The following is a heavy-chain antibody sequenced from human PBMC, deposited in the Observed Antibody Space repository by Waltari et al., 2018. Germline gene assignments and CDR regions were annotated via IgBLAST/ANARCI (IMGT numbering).Heavy chain of an antibody. J-gene: IGHJ4*02. V-gene: IGHV1-3*01. CDR3: ARETTVTTFGY. Sequence: QVQLVQSGAEVKKPGASVKVSCKVSGYTLTELSMHWVRQAPGKGLEWMGWINAGNGNTKYSQKFQGRVTITRDTSASTAYMELSSLRSEDTAVYYCARETTVTTFGYWGQGTLVTVSS. CDR1: GYTLTELS. CDR2: INAGNGNT. D-gene: IGHD4-17*01.